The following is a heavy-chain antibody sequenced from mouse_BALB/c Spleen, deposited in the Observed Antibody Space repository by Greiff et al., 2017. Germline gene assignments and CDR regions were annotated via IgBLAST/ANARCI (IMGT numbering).Heavy chain of an antibody. V-gene: IGHV2-9-2*01. CDR3: ARKMITTPHYAMDY. CDR1: GFSLTSYD. Sequence: QVQLKESGPGLVAPSQSLSITCTVSGFSLTSYDISWIRQPPGKGLEWLGVIWTGGGTNYNSAFMSRLSISKDNSKSQVFLKMNSLQTDDTAIYYCARKMITTPHYAMDYWGQGTSVTVSS. D-gene: IGHD2-4*01. CDR2: IWTGGGT. J-gene: IGHJ4*01.